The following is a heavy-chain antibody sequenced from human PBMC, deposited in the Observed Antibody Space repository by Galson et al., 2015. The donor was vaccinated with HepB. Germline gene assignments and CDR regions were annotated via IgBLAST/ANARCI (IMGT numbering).Heavy chain of an antibody. D-gene: IGHD2-2*01. CDR1: GGSISTYY. V-gene: IGHV4-59*08. J-gene: IGHJ5*02. Sequence: ETLSLPCTVSGGSISTYYWSWIRQPPGKGLEWIGHIYYSGNANFNPSLKSRVTISIDTSKNQFSLKLRSVTAADTAVYYCARRTAPANSFDPWGQGTLVTVSS. CDR2: IYYSGNA. CDR3: ARRTAPANSFDP.